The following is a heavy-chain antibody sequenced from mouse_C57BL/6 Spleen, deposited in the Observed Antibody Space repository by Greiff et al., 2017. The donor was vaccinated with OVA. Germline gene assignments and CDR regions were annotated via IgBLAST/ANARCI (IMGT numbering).Heavy chain of an antibody. V-gene: IGHV5-4*01. D-gene: IGHD2-3*01. CDR1: GFTFSSYA. Sequence: EVQGVESGGGLVKPGGSLKLSCAASGFTFSSYAMSWVRQPPEKRLAWVATISDGGSYTYYPDNVKGRFTISRDNAKNNLYLQMSHLKSEDTAMYYCARDSDGYSDYWGQGTTLTVSS. CDR2: ISDGGSYT. J-gene: IGHJ2*01. CDR3: ARDSDGYSDY.